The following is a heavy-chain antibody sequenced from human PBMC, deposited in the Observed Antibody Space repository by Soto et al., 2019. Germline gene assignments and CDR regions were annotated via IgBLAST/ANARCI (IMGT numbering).Heavy chain of an antibody. CDR3: AKSKGSSADGFHF. CDR1: GGSISSSKW. D-gene: IGHD6-13*01. Sequence: SETLSLTCTVSGGSISSSKWWSWVRQPPGKGLEWIGEIYHSGNTNYNPSLKSRVTISLDKSKNQFSLKLNSVTAADTAVYYCAKSKGSSADGFHFWGQGTLVTVSS. V-gene: IGHV4-4*02. CDR2: IYHSGNT. J-gene: IGHJ4*02.